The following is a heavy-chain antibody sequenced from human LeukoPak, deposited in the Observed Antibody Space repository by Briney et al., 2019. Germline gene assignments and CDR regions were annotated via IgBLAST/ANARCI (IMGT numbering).Heavy chain of an antibody. V-gene: IGHV1-69*06. J-gene: IGHJ5*02. D-gene: IGHD3-22*01. Sequence: SVKVSCKASGGTFSSYAISWVRQAPGQGLEWMGGIIPIFGTANYAQKFQGRVTITADKSTSTAYMEVSSLRSEDTAVYYCARENPRAADGSGYYPNWFDPWGQGTLVTVSS. CDR1: GGTFSSYA. CDR2: IIPIFGTA. CDR3: ARENPRAADGSGYYPNWFDP.